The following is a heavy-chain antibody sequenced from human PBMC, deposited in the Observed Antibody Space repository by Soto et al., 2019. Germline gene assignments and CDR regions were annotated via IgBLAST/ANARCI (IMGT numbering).Heavy chain of an antibody. CDR1: GGTFSSYT. J-gene: IGHJ5*02. D-gene: IGHD4-17*01. V-gene: IGHV1-69*02. CDR3: ARGGAVDGDYVGWFYP. CDR2: IIPILGIA. Sequence: QVQLVQSGAEVKKPGSSVKVSCKASGGTFSSYTISWVRQAPGQGLEWMGRIIPILGIANYAQKFQGRVTITADKSTSTAYMELSSLISEDTAVYYCARGGAVDGDYVGWFYPWGQGTLVTVSS.